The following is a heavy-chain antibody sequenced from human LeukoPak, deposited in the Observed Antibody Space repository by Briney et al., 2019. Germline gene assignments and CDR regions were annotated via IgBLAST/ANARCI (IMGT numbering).Heavy chain of an antibody. CDR1: GFTFSSYE. D-gene: IGHD3-22*01. V-gene: IGHV3-48*03. J-gene: IGHJ4*02. Sequence: GGSLRLSCAASGFTFSSYEMNWVRQAPGKGLEWVSYISSSSSTIYYADSVKGRFTISRDNAKNSLYLQMNSLRAEDTAVYYCARGVYYYDSSGYSLFDYWGQGTLVTVSS. CDR2: ISSSSSTI. CDR3: ARGVYYYDSSGYSLFDY.